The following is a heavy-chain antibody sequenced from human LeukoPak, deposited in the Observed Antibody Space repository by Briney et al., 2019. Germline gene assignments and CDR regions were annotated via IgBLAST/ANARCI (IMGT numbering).Heavy chain of an antibody. CDR1: GFTFSSYG. V-gene: IGHV3-30*18. CDR2: ISYDGSNK. J-gene: IGHJ4*02. CDR3: AKWYSSGWPNYFDY. Sequence: GGSLRLSCAASGFTFSSYGMHWVRQAPGKGLEWVAVISYDGSNKYYADSVKGRFTISRDNSKNTLYLQMNSLGAEDTAVYYCAKWYSSGWPNYFDYWGQGTLVTVSS. D-gene: IGHD6-19*01.